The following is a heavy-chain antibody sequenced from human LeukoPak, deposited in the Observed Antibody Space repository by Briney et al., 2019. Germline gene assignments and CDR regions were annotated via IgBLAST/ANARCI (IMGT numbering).Heavy chain of an antibody. J-gene: IGHJ4*02. CDR1: GGSISSYY. V-gene: IGHV4-59*01. CDR2: IYYSGST. CDR3: ARVGITMVRGVISLPFDY. Sequence: PSETLSLTCTVSGGSISSYYWSWIRQPPGKGLEWIGYIYYSGSTNYSPSLKSRVTISVDTSKNQFSLKLSSVTAADTALYYCARVGITMVRGVISLPFDYWGQGTLVTVSS. D-gene: IGHD3-10*01.